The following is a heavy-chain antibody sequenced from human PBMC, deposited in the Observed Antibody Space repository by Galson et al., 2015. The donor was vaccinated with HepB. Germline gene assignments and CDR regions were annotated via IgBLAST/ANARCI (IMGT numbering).Heavy chain of an antibody. D-gene: IGHD6-13*01. CDR3: ARGDIGSSWYLPKDP. J-gene: IGHJ5*02. V-gene: IGHV3-33*01. CDR1: GFTFSSYG. Sequence: SLRLSCAASGFTFSSYGMHWVRQAPGKGLEWVAVIWYDGSNKYYADSVKGRFTISRDNSKNTLYLRMNSLRAEDTAVYYCARGDIGSSWYLPKDPWGQGTLVTVSS. CDR2: IWYDGSNK.